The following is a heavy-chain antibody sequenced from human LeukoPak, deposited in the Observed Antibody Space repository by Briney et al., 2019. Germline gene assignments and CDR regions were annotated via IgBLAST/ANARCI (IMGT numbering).Heavy chain of an antibody. CDR3: ARDRLPDTAMVVDY. D-gene: IGHD5-18*01. V-gene: IGHV1-2*02. J-gene: IGHJ4*02. CDR2: INPNSGGT. CDR1: GYTFTGYY. Sequence: ASVKVSCEASGYTFTGYYMHWVRQAPGQGLEWMGWINPNSGGTNYAQKFQGRVTMTRDTSISTAYMELSRLRSDDTAVYYCARDRLPDTAMVVDYWGQGTLVTVSS.